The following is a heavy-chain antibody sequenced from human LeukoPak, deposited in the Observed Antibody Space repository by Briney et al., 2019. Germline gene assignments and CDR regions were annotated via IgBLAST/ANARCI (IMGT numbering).Heavy chain of an antibody. CDR3: AGLRYYDSSGYPFDY. D-gene: IGHD3-22*01. CDR2: IYYSGST. V-gene: IGHV4-39*01. CDR1: GGSISSSSYY. Sequence: SETLSLTCTVSGGSISSSSYYWGWIRQPPGKGLEWIGSIYYSGSTYYNPSLKSRVTISVDTSKNQFSLKLSSVTAADTAVYYCAGLRYYDSSGYPFDYWGQGTLVTVSS. J-gene: IGHJ4*02.